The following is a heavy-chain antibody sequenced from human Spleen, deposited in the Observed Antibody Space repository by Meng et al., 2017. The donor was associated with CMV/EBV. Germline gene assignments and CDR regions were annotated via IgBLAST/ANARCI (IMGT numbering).Heavy chain of an antibody. Sequence: GESLKISCVASGFTFRYFPMHWVRQAPGKGLEWVANIKPDGSEKYYVDSLKVRFSISRDNAKKSLYLQMNSLRAEDTAVYYCARDGGGIGCDSTTTCYTDAFDIWGQGTMVTVSS. CDR1: GFTFRYFP. J-gene: IGHJ3*02. CDR3: ARDGGGIGCDSTTTCYTDAFDI. V-gene: IGHV3-7*01. D-gene: IGHD2-2*02. CDR2: IKPDGSEK.